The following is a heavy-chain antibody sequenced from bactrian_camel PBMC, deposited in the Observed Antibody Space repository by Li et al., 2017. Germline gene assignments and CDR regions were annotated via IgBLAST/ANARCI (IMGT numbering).Heavy chain of an antibody. V-gene: IGHV3S31*01. Sequence: VQLVESGGGSVQAGGSPRLSRAASGFTFSSYAMSWVRQAPGKGLEWISVIHRGGTITYYADSVKGRFTVSRDVAKNTLYLQLNSPKTEDTAMYYCANYDSAYYSGAYYYWGQGTQVTVS. J-gene: IGHJ4*01. D-gene: IGHD2*01. CDR3: ANYDSAYYSGAYYY. CDR1: GFTFSSYA. CDR2: IHRGGTIT.